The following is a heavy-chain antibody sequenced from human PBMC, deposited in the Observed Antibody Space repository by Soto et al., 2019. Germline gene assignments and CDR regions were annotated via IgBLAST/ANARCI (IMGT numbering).Heavy chain of an antibody. D-gene: IGHD6-19*01. J-gene: IGHJ4*02. CDR3: VKTITVPPSDDSRGRGALIDH. CDR2: ISHDGNSK. V-gene: IGHV3-30*18. CDR1: GFTFSVFG. Sequence: QVHLVESGGGVVQPGGSLRLSCAASGFTFSVFGMHWVRQAPGKGPEWVAVISHDGNSKHYADSVKGRFSISRDNARNTVSLLMDSLRPEDTGLYYCVKTITVPPSDDSRGRGALIDHWGQGTLVTVSS.